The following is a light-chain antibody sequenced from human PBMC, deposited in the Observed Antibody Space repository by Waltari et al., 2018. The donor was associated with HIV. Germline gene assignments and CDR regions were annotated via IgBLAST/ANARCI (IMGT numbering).Light chain of an antibody. CDR2: GVN. J-gene: IGLJ2*01. V-gene: IGLV2-8*01. CDR1: SSDVGGYNY. CDR3: RSYGGSNNVV. Sequence: QSALTQPPSASGSPGQSVTISCTGTSSDVGGYNYVSWYQQHPGKAPQLMIYGVNKRPSGVPGRFSGSKSGNTASRTVSGLQGEDEAEYYCRSYGGSNNVVFGGGTKLTVL.